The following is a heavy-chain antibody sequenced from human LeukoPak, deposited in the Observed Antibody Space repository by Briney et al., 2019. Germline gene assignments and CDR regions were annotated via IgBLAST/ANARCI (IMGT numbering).Heavy chain of an antibody. CDR3: ASSSSTSRINWFDP. D-gene: IGHD2-2*01. Sequence: VASVKVSCKASGGTFSSYAMSWVRQAPGQGLEWMGGIIPIFGTANYAQKFQGRVTITTDESTSTAYMELSSLRSEDTAVYYCASSSSTSRINWFDPWGQGTLVTVSS. CDR1: GGTFSSYA. CDR2: IIPIFGTA. J-gene: IGHJ5*02. V-gene: IGHV1-69*05.